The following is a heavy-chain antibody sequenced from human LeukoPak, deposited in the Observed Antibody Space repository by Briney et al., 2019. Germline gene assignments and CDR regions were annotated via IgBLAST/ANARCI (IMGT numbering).Heavy chain of an antibody. D-gene: IGHD1-1*01. Sequence: PSETLSLTCTVSGGSTSSYYWSWIRQPAGKGLEWIGRIYTSGSTNYNPSLKSRVTMSVDTSKNQFSLKLSSVTAADTAVYYCARRRAFLSLEDDAFDIWGQGTMVTVSS. CDR3: ARRRAFLSLEDDAFDI. J-gene: IGHJ3*02. CDR2: IYTSGST. CDR1: GGSTSSYY. V-gene: IGHV4-4*07.